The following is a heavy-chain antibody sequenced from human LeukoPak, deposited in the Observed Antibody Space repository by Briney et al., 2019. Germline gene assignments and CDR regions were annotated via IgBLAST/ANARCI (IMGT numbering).Heavy chain of an antibody. CDR2: IKQDGSEK. Sequence: PGGSLRLSCAACGFTFSSYWMSWVRQAPGKGLEWVANIKQDGSEKYYVDSVKGRFTISRDNAKNSLYLQMNSLRAEDTAVYYCARKFYSGPNWFDPWGQGTLVTVSS. V-gene: IGHV3-7*01. CDR1: GFTFSSYW. CDR3: ARKFYSGPNWFDP. D-gene: IGHD2/OR15-2a*01. J-gene: IGHJ5*02.